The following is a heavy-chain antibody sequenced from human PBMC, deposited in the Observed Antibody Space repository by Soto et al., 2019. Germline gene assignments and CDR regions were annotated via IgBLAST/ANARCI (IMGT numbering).Heavy chain of an antibody. CDR3: ARSIYVWGSYRYTTDGGAFDI. D-gene: IGHD3-16*02. CDR1: GGSISSYY. CDR2: IYYSGST. V-gene: IGHV4-59*01. Sequence: SETLSLTCTVSGGSISSYYWSWIRQPPGKGLGWIGYIYYSGSTNYNPSLKSRVTISVDTSKNQFSLKLSSVTAADTAVYYCARSIYVWGSYRYTTDGGAFDIWGQGTMVTVSS. J-gene: IGHJ3*02.